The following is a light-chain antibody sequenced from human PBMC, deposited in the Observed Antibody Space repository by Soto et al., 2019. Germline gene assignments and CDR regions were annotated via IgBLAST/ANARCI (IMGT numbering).Light chain of an antibody. CDR3: QQYGSPPST. CDR2: GAS. Sequence: EIVLTQSPGTLSLSPGERATLSCRASQSVSSSYLGWYQQKPGQAPRLLIYGASSRATGIPDRFSGSGSGTDFTLTIRSLEHEDFAVYHCQQYGSPPSTFGQGTKLAIK. V-gene: IGKV3-20*01. J-gene: IGKJ2*02. CDR1: QSVSSSY.